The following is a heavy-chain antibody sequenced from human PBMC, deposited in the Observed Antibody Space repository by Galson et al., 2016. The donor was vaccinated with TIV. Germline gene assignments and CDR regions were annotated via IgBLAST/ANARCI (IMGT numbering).Heavy chain of an antibody. J-gene: IGHJ3*01. CDR3: ARQLYFSDNTVYSDALDV. CDR2: VSAYNKKT. D-gene: IGHD5/OR15-5a*01. CDR1: GYIFTNYA. V-gene: IGHV1-18*04. Sequence: SVKVSCKASGYIFTNYAIRWLRQAPGQGPEWMGWVSAYNKKTHYAQKFQDRVTMTTDTATNTVFMDLRSLRSDDTAIYFCARQLYFSDNTVYSDALDVWGQGT.